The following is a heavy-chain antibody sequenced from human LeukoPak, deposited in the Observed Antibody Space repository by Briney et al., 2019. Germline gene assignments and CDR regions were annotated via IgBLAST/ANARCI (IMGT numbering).Heavy chain of an antibody. CDR1: GFTFRGSA. V-gene: IGHV3-66*01. CDR3: VRDAS. CDR2: IYSGGGT. Sequence: GGSLRLSCVASGFTFRGSAMSWVRQAPGKGLEWVSAIYSGGGTYYADSVKGKFTLSRDISKNTLYLQMNSLRAEDTAVYYCVRDASWGQGTLVTVSS. J-gene: IGHJ4*02.